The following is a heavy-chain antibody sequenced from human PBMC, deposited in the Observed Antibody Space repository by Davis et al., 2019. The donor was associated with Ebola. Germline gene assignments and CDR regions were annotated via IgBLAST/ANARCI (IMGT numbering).Heavy chain of an antibody. J-gene: IGHJ4*02. CDR1: GYTFTPYA. D-gene: IGHD5-18*01. Sequence: SVTVSCKASGYTFTPYAMHWVRQAPGQGLEWMGRIIPMLCIPNYAQRFQGRVTITADNSTSTAYMELSSLGSEDTVMYYRARDLGTAMPTEWGQGTLVTVSS. CDR2: IIPMLCIP. CDR3: ARDLGTAMPTE. V-gene: IGHV1-69*04.